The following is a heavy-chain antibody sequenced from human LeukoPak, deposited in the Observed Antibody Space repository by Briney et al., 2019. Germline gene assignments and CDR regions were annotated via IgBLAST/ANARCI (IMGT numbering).Heavy chain of an antibody. D-gene: IGHD2-2*01. V-gene: IGHV3-23*01. CDR1: GFTFSSYA. CDR2: ISGSGGST. CDR3: ARERKGYQLLFNDYYYYMDV. J-gene: IGHJ6*03. Sequence: GGSLRLSCAASGFTFSSYAMSWVRQAPGKGLEWVSAISGSGGSTYYADSVKGRFTISRDNSKNTLYLQMNSLRAEDTAVYYCARERKGYQLLFNDYYYYMDVWGKGTTVTISS.